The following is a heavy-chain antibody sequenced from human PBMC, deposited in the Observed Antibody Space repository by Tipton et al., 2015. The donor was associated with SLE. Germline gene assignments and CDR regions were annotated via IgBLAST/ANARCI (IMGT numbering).Heavy chain of an antibody. J-gene: IGHJ4*02. CDR1: GFTFSSYA. CDR3: AKDLHATDYYGSGSYFDY. D-gene: IGHD3-10*01. CDR2: IKQDGSEK. V-gene: IGHV3-7*03. Sequence: SLRLSCAASGFTFSSYAMSWVRQAPGKGLEWVANIKQDGSEKYYVDSVKGRFTISRDNAKNSLYLQMNSLRAEDTALYYCAKDLHATDYYGSGSYFDYWGQGTLVTVSS.